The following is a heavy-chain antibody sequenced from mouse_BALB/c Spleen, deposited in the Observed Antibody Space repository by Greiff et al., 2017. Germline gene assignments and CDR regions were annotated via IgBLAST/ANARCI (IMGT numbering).Heavy chain of an antibody. Sequence: GGGLVQPKGSLKLSCAASGFTFNTNAMNWVRQAPGKGLEWVARIRSKSNNYATYYADSVKDRFTISRDDSQSMLYLQMNNLKTEDTAMYYCVNWDFDYWGQGTTLTVSS. J-gene: IGHJ2*01. CDR2: IRSKSNNYAT. D-gene: IGHD4-1*01. CDR3: VNWDFDY. V-gene: IGHV10S3*01. CDR1: GFTFNTNA.